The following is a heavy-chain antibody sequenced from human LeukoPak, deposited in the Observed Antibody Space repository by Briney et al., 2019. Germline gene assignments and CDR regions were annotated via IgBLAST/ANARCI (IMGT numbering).Heavy chain of an antibody. CDR2: IYHSGST. CDR1: GYSISSGYY. Sequence: PSETLSLTCTVSGYSISSGYYWAWIRQPPGKGLEWIGSIYHSGSTYYNPSLKSRVTISVDTSKNQFSLKLSSVIAADTAVYYCARDPLDDYGDNDGPPEYYFDYWGQGTLVTVSS. CDR3: ARDPLDDYGDNDGPPEYYFDY. D-gene: IGHD4-17*01. V-gene: IGHV4-38-2*02. J-gene: IGHJ4*02.